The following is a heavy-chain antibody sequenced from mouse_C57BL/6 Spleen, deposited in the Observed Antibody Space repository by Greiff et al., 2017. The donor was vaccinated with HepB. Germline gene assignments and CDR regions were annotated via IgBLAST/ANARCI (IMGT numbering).Heavy chain of an antibody. CDR3: ARRDYYGSSWYFDV. CDR1: GYTFTSYW. V-gene: IGHV1-55*01. CDR2: IYPGSGST. Sequence: QVQLQQPGAELVKPGASVNMSCKASGYTFTSYWITWVKQRPGQGLEWIGDIYPGSGSTNYNEKFKSKATLTVDTSSSTAYMQLSSLTSEDSAVYYCARRDYYGSSWYFDVWGTGTTVTVSS. D-gene: IGHD1-1*01. J-gene: IGHJ1*03.